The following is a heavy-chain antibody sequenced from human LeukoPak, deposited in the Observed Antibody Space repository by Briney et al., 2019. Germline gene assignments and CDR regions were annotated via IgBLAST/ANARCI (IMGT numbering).Heavy chain of an antibody. D-gene: IGHD3-10*01. J-gene: IGHJ4*02. Sequence: GGSLRLSCAAFGLTISSYSMNWVRQAPGKGLQWVSYISSSSSTIYYADSVKGRFTISRDNAKNSLYLQMNSLRAEDTAVYYCARALWFGETFAAYWGQGTLVTVSS. CDR2: ISSSSSTI. CDR1: GLTISSYS. CDR3: ARALWFGETFAAY. V-gene: IGHV3-48*01.